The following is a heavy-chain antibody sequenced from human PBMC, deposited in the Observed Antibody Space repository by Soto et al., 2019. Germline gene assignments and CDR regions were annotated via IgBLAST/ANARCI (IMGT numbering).Heavy chain of an antibody. J-gene: IGHJ3*02. CDR1: GFTFDDHT. CDR2: IRGDGGSA. Sequence: PGGSLRLSCAASGFTFDDHTLHWVRQAPGKGLEWVSLIRGDGGSAYYADSVKGRFTISRDNIKNSLYLQMNSLRADDTALYYWVQDGSVDGYVGAFDIWGQGTMVTV. V-gene: IGHV3-43*01. CDR3: VQDGSVDGYVGAFDI. D-gene: IGHD3-16*01.